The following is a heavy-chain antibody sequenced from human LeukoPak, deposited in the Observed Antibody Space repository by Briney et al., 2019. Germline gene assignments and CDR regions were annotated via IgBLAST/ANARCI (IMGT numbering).Heavy chain of an antibody. J-gene: IGHJ4*02. CDR3: ARGGYIHPIYI. D-gene: IGHD1-1*01. CDR2: IKQDGSDK. V-gene: IGHV3-7*05. CDR1: GFTFSSYW. Sequence: GGSLRLSCAASGFTFSSYWMSWVRQAPGKGLEWVANIKQDGSDKYYVDSVKGRFTISRDNAKNSLYMQMKGLRGEDTAVYYCARGGYIHPIYIWGQGTLVTVSS.